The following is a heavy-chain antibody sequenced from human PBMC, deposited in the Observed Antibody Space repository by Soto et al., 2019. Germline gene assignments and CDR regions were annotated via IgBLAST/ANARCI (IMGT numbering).Heavy chain of an antibody. CDR2: ISTSGSTI. CDR3: ARDDIAVAGISTYYYYGMDV. J-gene: IGHJ6*02. Sequence: GGSLRLSCAASGFTFSSYSMNWVRQAPGKGLEWVSYISTSGSTIYYAGSVKGRFTISRDSAKYSLYLRMNSLTAEDTAVYYCARDDIAVAGISTYYYYGMDVWGQGTTVTVSS. D-gene: IGHD6-19*01. V-gene: IGHV3-48*04. CDR1: GFTFSSYS.